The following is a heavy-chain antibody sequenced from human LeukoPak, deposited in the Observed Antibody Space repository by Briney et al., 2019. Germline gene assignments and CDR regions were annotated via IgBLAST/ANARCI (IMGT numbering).Heavy chain of an antibody. D-gene: IGHD3-9*01. V-gene: IGHV4-34*01. Sequence: SETLSLTCAVYGGSFSGYYWSWIRQPPGKGLEWIGEINHSGSTNYNPSLKSRVTISVDTSKNQFSLKLSSVSAADTAVYYCARSGTSRVLRYFRQADWFDPWGQGTLVTVSS. CDR1: GGSFSGYY. CDR2: INHSGST. J-gene: IGHJ5*02. CDR3: ARSGTSRVLRYFRQADWFDP.